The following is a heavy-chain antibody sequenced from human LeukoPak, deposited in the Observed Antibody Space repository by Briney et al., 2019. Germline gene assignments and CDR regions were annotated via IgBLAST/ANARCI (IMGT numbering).Heavy chain of an antibody. D-gene: IGHD2-21*01. Sequence: GGSLRLSCAASGFTFSSYWMHWVRQAPGKGLVWVSRINSDGSSTSYADSVKGRFTISRDNAKNALYLQMNSLRAEDTAVYYCARDLAYCGGDCYSDDAFDIWGQGTMVTVSS. J-gene: IGHJ3*02. CDR3: ARDLAYCGGDCYSDDAFDI. CDR2: INSDGSST. V-gene: IGHV3-74*01. CDR1: GFTFSSYW.